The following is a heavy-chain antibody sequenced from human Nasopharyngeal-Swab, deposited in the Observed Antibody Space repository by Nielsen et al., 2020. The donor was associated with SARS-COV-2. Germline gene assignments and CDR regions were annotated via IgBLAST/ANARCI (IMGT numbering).Heavy chain of an antibody. Sequence: KVSCKASGGTFSSYAISWVRQAPGQGLEWMGGIIPIFGTANYAQKFQGRVTITADESTSTAYMELSSLRSEDTAVYYCASNGFGELPPDAFDIWGQGTMVTVSS. D-gene: IGHD3-10*01. CDR1: GGTFSSYA. CDR3: ASNGFGELPPDAFDI. J-gene: IGHJ3*02. CDR2: IIPIFGTA. V-gene: IGHV1-69*01.